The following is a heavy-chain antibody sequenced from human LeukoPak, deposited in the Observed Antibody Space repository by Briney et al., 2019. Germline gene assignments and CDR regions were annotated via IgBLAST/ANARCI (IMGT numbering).Heavy chain of an antibody. V-gene: IGHV4-31*03. CDR1: GGSISSGGYY. D-gene: IGHD3-10*01. J-gene: IGHJ5*02. CDR3: ARETYGARGWFDP. Sequence: SQTLSLTCTVSGGSISSGGYYWSWIRQHPGKSLEWIGYIYYSGSTYYNPSLKSRVTISVDTSKNQFSLKLSSVTAADGAVYYCARETYGARGWFDPWGQGTLVTVSS. CDR2: IYYSGST.